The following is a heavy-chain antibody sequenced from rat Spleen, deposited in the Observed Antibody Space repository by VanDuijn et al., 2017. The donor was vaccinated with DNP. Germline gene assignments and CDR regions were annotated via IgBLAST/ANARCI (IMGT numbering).Heavy chain of an antibody. CDR3: AREAAGVDA. Sequence: EVKLVESGGGLVEPGRSLKISCAASGFNFNDYWMGWVRQAPGKGLEWIGEINQDSSKINYPPSLKDKFTISRDNAQNTLYLQMSKLGSEETAIYYCAREAAGVDAWGQGTSVTVSS. J-gene: IGHJ4*01. D-gene: IGHD1-4*01. CDR2: INQDSSKI. V-gene: IGHV4-2*01. CDR1: GFNFNDYW.